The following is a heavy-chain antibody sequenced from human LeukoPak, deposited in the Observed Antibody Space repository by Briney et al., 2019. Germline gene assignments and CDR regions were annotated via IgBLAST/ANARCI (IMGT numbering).Heavy chain of an antibody. V-gene: IGHV3-30-3*01. J-gene: IGHJ3*02. CDR3: ARGHPVDYFERAFDI. D-gene: IGHD3-22*01. Sequence: PGGSLRLSCAASGFTFSGYWMSWVRQAPGKGLEWVAVISYDGSNKYYADSVKGRFTFSRDNGKNSLYLQMNSLRAGDTAVYYCARGHPVDYFERAFDIWGQGTMVTVSS. CDR1: GFTFSGYW. CDR2: ISYDGSNK.